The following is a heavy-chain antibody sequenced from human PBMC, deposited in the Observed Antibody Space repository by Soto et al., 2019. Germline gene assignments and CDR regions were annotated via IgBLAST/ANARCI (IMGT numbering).Heavy chain of an antibody. D-gene: IGHD1-1*01. Sequence: QSQTLSLTCAISGDSVSSNSAAWNWIRQSPSRGLEWLGRTYYRSKWYNDYAVSVKSRITINPDTSKNQFSLQLNSVTPEDTAMYYCARDWFRHNWNDVSWENYYYYYMDVWGKGTTVTVSS. CDR1: GDSVSSNSAA. CDR3: ARDWFRHNWNDVSWENYYYYYMDV. CDR2: TYYRSKWYN. J-gene: IGHJ6*03. V-gene: IGHV6-1*01.